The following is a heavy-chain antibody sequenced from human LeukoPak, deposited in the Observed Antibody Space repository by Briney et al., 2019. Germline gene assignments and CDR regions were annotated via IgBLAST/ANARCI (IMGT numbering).Heavy chain of an antibody. CDR2: INHSGST. CDR3: ARDQATRGDYYGSGSPAFFDY. D-gene: IGHD3-10*01. V-gene: IGHV4-34*01. J-gene: IGHJ4*02. Sequence: PSETLSLTCAVYGGSFSGYYWSWIRQPPGKGLEWIGEINHSGSTNYNPSLKSRVTISVDTSKNQFSLKLSSVTAADTAVYYCARDQATRGDYYGSGSPAFFDYWGQGSLVTVSS. CDR1: GGSFSGYY.